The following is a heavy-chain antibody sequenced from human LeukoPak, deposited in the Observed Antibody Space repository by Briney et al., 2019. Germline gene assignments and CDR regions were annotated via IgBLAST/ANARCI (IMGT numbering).Heavy chain of an antibody. D-gene: IGHD2-21*02. V-gene: IGHV1-18*01. J-gene: IGHJ4*02. CDR2: ISTDNGHT. Sequence: ASVKVSCKASGYTFTSYGISWVRQAPGQGLEWMGWISTDNGHTNYAQKLQGRVTMTTDTSTSTAYMELRSLRSDDTAVYYCARDILGVTPTFDYWGQGTLVTVSS. CDR1: GYTFTSYG. CDR3: ARDILGVTPTFDY.